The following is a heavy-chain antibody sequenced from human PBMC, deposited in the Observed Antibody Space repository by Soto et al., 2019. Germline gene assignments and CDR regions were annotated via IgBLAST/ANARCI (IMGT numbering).Heavy chain of an antibody. CDR1: GFTFSSYG. Sequence: GGSLRLSCAASGFTFSSYGMHWVRQAPGKGLEWVAVISYDGSNKYYADSVKGRFTISRDNSKNTLYLQMNSLRAEDTAVYYCAKDLRGDRYYMDVWGKGTTVTVSS. V-gene: IGHV3-30*18. CDR3: AKDLRGDRYYMDV. J-gene: IGHJ6*03. CDR2: ISYDGSNK. D-gene: IGHD4-17*01.